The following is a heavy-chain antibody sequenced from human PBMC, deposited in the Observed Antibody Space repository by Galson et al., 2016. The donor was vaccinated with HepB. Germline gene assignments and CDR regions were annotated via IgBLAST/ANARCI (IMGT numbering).Heavy chain of an antibody. CDR2: IYSGGRT. D-gene: IGHD1-26*01. V-gene: IGHV3-53*05. CDR3: ARDGGSNPNWA. CDR1: GITVSSSY. Sequence: SLRLSCAASGITVSSSYMIWVRQAPGKGLEWVSLIYSGGRTEYAESVKGRFTISRDESKNTMFLQMNRLRVEDTAVYYCARDGGSNPNWAGGQGTLVTVSS. J-gene: IGHJ4*02.